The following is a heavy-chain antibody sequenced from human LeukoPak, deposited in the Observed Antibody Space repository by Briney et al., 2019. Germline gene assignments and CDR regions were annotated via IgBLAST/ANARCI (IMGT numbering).Heavy chain of an antibody. CDR3: RSVPFGYGMDV. CDR2: ISGSGDYT. V-gene: IGHV3-11*03. Sequence: PGGSLRLSCAASGFTFSTFYMSWARQAPGKGLEWVSYISGSGDYTLYATSVKGRFTISRDNANESAYLEMSNLRAEDTAVYYCRSVPFGYGMDVWGQGTTVIVSS. J-gene: IGHJ6*02. CDR1: GFTFSTFY. D-gene: IGHD3-3*01.